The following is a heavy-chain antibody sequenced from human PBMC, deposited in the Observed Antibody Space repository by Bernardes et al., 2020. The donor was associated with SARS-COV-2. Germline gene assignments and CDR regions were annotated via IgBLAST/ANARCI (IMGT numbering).Heavy chain of an antibody. V-gene: IGHV4-61*02. Sequence: SETLSLTCTISGDSINIGSYYWSWIRQPAGKGLEWLGLISSDGRTDYNPYLKSRLTISVDTSKNQFSLKLTSLTAADTAVYYCARALYEASGNHPFTVFFDTWGQGSLVSVSS. D-gene: IGHD3-10*01. CDR2: ISSDGRT. CDR1: GDSINIGSYY. CDR3: ARALYEASGNHPFTVFFDT. J-gene: IGHJ5*02.